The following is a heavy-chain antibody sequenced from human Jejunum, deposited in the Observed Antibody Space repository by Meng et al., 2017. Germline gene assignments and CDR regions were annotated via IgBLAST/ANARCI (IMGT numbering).Heavy chain of an antibody. CDR3: ATKADPGHGMAV. CDR1: GFSFSSYW. CDR2: IDKDGSEE. Sequence: GESLKISCVASGFSFSSYWMAWVRQAPGKGLQWVGNIDKDGSEENYVESVKGRFTTSRDNAKNSLYLQMNSLRAEDTAVYYCATKADPGHGMAVWGQGTTVTSP. V-gene: IGHV3-7*01. D-gene: IGHD6-13*01. J-gene: IGHJ6*02.